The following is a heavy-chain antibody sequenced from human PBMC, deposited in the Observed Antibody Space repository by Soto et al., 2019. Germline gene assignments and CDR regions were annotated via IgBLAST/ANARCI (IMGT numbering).Heavy chain of an antibody. Sequence: EVQLVESGGGLVQPGGSLRLSCAASGFTFSSYEMNWVRQAPGKGLEWVSYISSSGSTIYYADSVKGRFTISRDNAKNSLYLQMNSLRAEDTAVYYCARDDCGSTSCYLRYWGQGTLVTVSS. CDR2: ISSSGSTI. D-gene: IGHD2-2*01. J-gene: IGHJ4*02. CDR1: GFTFSSYE. V-gene: IGHV3-48*03. CDR3: ARDDCGSTSCYLRY.